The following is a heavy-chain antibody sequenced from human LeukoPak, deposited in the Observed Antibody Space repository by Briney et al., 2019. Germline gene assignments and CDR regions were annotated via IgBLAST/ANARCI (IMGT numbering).Heavy chain of an antibody. CDR2: IDRSSAYI. Sequence: PGGSLRLSCAASGFTFNTYTMTWVRQAPGKGLEWVSSIDRSSAYISYADSVKGRFTISRDNAKNSLYLQVNSLRPDDTAVYYCTRDLTGHYSIDYWGQGTLVTVSS. CDR3: TRDLTGHYSIDY. V-gene: IGHV3-21*01. D-gene: IGHD3-22*01. J-gene: IGHJ4*02. CDR1: GFTFNTYT.